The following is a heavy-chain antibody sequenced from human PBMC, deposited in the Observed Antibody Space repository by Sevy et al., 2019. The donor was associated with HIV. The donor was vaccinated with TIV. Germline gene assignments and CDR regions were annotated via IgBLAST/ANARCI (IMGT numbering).Heavy chain of an antibody. CDR2: ISYSGNT. D-gene: IGHD3-3*02. V-gene: IGHV4-39*01. J-gene: IGHJ6*02. Sequence: SETLSLTCTVSGGPISSDSFLWGWIRQPPGEGLSWIGSISYSGNTYYDPSLKSRITVDLATSKKQFSLELTSVTGADTATYYCARHLHFYGIDVWGPGTTVTVSS. CDR1: GGPISSDSFL. CDR3: ARHLHFYGIDV.